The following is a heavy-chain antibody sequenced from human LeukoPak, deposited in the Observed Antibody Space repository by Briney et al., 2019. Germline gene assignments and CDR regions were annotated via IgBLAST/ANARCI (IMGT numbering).Heavy chain of an antibody. V-gene: IGHV3-21*01. J-gene: IGHJ6*03. CDR3: AREGKYDILTGYFTPRYVSYYYMDV. CDR2: ISDNGYDT. Sequence: GGSLRLSCAASGFTFSSSAMTWVRQAPGKGLEWVSAISDNGYDTFYAASVKGRFTISRDNAKNSLNLQMNSLRAEDTAVYYCAREGKYDILTGYFTPRYVSYYYMDVWGKGTTVTVSS. CDR1: GFTFSSSA. D-gene: IGHD3-9*01.